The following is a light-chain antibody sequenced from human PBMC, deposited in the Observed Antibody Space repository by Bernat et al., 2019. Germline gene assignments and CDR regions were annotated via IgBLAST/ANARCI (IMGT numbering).Light chain of an antibody. CDR2: DVR. Sequence: QSALTQPASVSGSPGQSITISCTGTSSDVGGYNYVSLYQQHPGRAPKLMIYDVRDRPSGISNRFSGSKSGNTASLTISGLLAEDEADYYCSSYTSSSTLVFGGGTRLTVL. CDR3: SSYTSSSTLV. J-gene: IGLJ3*02. V-gene: IGLV2-14*03. CDR1: SSDVGGYNY.